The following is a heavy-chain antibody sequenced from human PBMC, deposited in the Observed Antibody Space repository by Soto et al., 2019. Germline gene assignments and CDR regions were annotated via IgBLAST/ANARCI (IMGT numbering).Heavy chain of an antibody. CDR1: GGAFSSFT. CDR2: IIPLLDLA. D-gene: IGHD3-16*01. V-gene: IGHV1-69*02. Sequence: QVQLVQSGAEVKEPGSSVKVSCKASGGAFSSFTISWVRQAPGQGLEWMGRIIPLLDLANYSQRYQDRVTITADTSTSTAYLELSSLKSGDTAVYFCAKRGAHDGGGSNWGQGTLVIVSS. CDR3: AKRGAHDGGGSN. J-gene: IGHJ4*02.